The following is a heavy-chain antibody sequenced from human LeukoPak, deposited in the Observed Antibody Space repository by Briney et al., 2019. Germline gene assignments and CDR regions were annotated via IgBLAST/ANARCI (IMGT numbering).Heavy chain of an antibody. Sequence: SETLSLTCTVSGGSVSSDNYYWTWIRQPPGKGLQWIGYISYSGSTNYNPSLKSRVTISLHTSKNQFSLRLSSLTAADTAVYYCARRHYYNGRAYYFLDYWGQGTLVTVHS. V-gene: IGHV4-61*01. CDR1: GGSVSSDNYY. J-gene: IGHJ4*02. CDR2: ISYSGST. CDR3: ARRHYYNGRAYYFLDY. D-gene: IGHD3-22*01.